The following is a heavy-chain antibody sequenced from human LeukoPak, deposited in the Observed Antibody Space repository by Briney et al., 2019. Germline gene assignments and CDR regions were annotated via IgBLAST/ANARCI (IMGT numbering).Heavy chain of an antibody. J-gene: IGHJ5*02. CDR2: IYSSGNT. D-gene: IGHD3-3*01. V-gene: IGHV4-39*01. CDR1: GGSISTTNYY. CDR3: ARHSGLRSPFDP. Sequence: SETLSLTCTVSGGSISTTNYYWGWIRQPPGRDLEWIGSIYSSGNTYYNPSLESRVTISVDTSKNQLSLKLTSATAADTSVYYCARHSGLRSPFDPWGQGTLVAVSS.